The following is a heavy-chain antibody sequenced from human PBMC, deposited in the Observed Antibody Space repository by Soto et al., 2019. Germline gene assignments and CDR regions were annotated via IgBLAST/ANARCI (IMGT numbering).Heavy chain of an antibody. CDR3: ATQEVGGSYVYTFDP. D-gene: IGHD1-26*01. J-gene: IGHJ5*02. Sequence: PSQTLSLTCAISGDSVSSSSVSWNWIRQSPSRGLEWLGRTYYRSKWSADYAVSVKSRITINPDTSNNQFSLQLNSVTPEDTVVYYCATQEVGGSYVYTFDPWGQGTLVTVSS. CDR1: GDSVSSSSVS. CDR2: TYYRSKWSA. V-gene: IGHV6-1*01.